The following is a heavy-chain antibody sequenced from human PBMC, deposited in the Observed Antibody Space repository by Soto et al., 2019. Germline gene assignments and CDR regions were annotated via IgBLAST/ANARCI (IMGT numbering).Heavy chain of an antibody. J-gene: IGHJ6*02. Sequence: GGSLRLSCAASGFTFSSYWMHWVRQAPGKGLVWVSRINSDGSSTSYADSVKGRFTISRDNAKNTLYLQMNSLRAEDTAVYYCAREEVLIGGYSGYDRYYYYGMDVWGQGTTVTVSS. CDR3: AREEVLIGGYSGYDRYYYYGMDV. CDR2: INSDGSST. CDR1: GFTFSSYW. D-gene: IGHD5-12*01. V-gene: IGHV3-74*01.